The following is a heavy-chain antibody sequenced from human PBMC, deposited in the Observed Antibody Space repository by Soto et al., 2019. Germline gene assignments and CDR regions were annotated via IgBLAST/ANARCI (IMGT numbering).Heavy chain of an antibody. CDR3: AGGLVGATGIRY. CDR2: ISSSSSYI. CDR1: GFTFSSYS. Sequence: PGGSLRLSCAASGFTFSSYSMNWVRQAPGKGLEWVSSISSSSSYIYYADSVKGRFTISRDNAKNSLYLQMNSLRAEDTAVYYCAGGLVGATGIRYWGQGTLVTVSS. V-gene: IGHV3-21*01. J-gene: IGHJ4*02. D-gene: IGHD1-26*01.